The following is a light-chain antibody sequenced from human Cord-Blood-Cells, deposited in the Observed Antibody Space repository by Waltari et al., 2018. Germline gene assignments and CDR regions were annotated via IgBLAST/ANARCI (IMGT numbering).Light chain of an antibody. CDR1: QSISSW. V-gene: IGKV1-5*03. CDR3: QQYNSYSYT. CDR2: KAS. Sequence: DIQMTQSPSTLSASVGDRVNITCRASQSISSWLAWYQQKPGKAPKHLIYKASSLESGVPSRFSGSGSGTAFTLTISSLQPDDFATYYCQQYNSYSYTFGQGTKLEIK. J-gene: IGKJ2*01.